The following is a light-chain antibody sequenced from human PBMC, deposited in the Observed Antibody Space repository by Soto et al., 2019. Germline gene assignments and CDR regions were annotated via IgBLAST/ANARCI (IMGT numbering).Light chain of an antibody. J-gene: IGKJ4*01. CDR2: DAS. Sequence: EIVLTQSPDTLSLSPGERATLSCRASQSVRSNYLAWYQQKPGQAPRFLIYDASSRATGIPDRFSGSGSGTDFNLTISRLEAEDFAVYYCQQYGSSPLTFGGGTKVEIK. CDR3: QQYGSSPLT. V-gene: IGKV3-20*01. CDR1: QSVRSNY.